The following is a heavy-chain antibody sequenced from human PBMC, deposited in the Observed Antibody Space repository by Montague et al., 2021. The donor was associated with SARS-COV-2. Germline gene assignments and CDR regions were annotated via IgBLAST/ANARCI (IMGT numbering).Heavy chain of an antibody. D-gene: IGHD2-2*01. CDR3: ARHALGYCSSTSCHVG. Sequence: SETLSLTCTVSGGSISSSSYYWGWIRQPPGKGLEWIGSIYYSGSTYYNPSLKSRVTISVDTSNNQFSLKLSSVTAADTAVYYCARHALGYCSSTSCHVGWGQGTLVTVSS. CDR1: GGSISSSSYY. J-gene: IGHJ4*02. V-gene: IGHV4-39*01. CDR2: IYYSGST.